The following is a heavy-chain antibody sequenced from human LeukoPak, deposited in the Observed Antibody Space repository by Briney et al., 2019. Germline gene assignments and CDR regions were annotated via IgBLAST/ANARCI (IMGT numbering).Heavy chain of an antibody. CDR2: ISSSSSYI. D-gene: IGHD6-19*01. CDR3: ARGRRGIAVAGGAFDP. J-gene: IGHJ5*02. V-gene: IGHV3-21*01. Sequence: GGSLRLSCAASGFTFSSYAMSWVRQAPGKGLEWVSSISSSSSYIYYADSVKGRFTISRDNAKNSLYLQMNSLRAEDTAVYYCARGRRGIAVAGGAFDPWGQGTLVTVSS. CDR1: GFTFSSYA.